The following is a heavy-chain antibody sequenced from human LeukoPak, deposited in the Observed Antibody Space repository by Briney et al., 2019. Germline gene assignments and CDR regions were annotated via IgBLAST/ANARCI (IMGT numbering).Heavy chain of an antibody. V-gene: IGHV7-4-1*02. Sequence: ASVKVSCKASGYTFTSYGMNWVRQAPGQGLEWMGWINTNTGNPTYAQGFTGRFVFSLDTSVSTAYLQWSRLEASDTAVFYCARHPKSGYTGYESDYWGQGTLVTVSS. CDR1: GYTFTSYG. J-gene: IGHJ4*02. CDR3: ARHPKSGYTGYESDY. D-gene: IGHD5-12*01. CDR2: INTNTGNP.